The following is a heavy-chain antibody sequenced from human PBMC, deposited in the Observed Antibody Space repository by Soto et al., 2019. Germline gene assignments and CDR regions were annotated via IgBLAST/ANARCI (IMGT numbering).Heavy chain of an antibody. Sequence: QVQLVQSGAEVKKPGSSVKVSCKASGGTFSSYAISWVRQAPGQGLEWMGGIIPIFGTANYAQKFQGRVTITADKSRSTAYMELSSMISEDTAVYYCARERGYCSGGSCYSISWFDPWGQGTLVTVSS. D-gene: IGHD2-15*01. CDR1: GGTFSSYA. V-gene: IGHV1-69*06. J-gene: IGHJ5*02. CDR3: ARERGYCSGGSCYSISWFDP. CDR2: IIPIFGTA.